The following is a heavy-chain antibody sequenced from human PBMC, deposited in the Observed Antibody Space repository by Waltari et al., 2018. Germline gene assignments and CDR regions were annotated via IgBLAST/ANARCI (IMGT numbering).Heavy chain of an antibody. CDR1: GGSISGGYD. J-gene: IGHJ4*02. V-gene: IGHV4-38-2*02. Sequence: QVQLQESGPGLVKPSETLSLTCAVSGGSISGGYDWSWIRQPPGKGLEWIGYIYGSSGRTNYNPSLKNRVTISKDTSKNQFSLKLSSVTAADTAVYYCARDGVYSGSYYYYWGQGVLVTVSS. CDR2: IYGSSGRT. CDR3: ARDGVYSGSYYYY. D-gene: IGHD3-22*01.